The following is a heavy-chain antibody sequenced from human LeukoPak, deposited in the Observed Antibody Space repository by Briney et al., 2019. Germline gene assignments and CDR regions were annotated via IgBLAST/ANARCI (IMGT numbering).Heavy chain of an antibody. V-gene: IGHV3-11*04. CDR1: GFTFSDYY. Sequence: PGGSLRLSCAASGFTFSDYYMSWIRQAPGKGLEWVSYISSSGSTIYYADSVKGRFTISRDNAKNSLYLQMNSLRAEDTAVYYCASPHLKGFTIPGYWGQGTLVTVSS. CDR3: ASPHLKGFTIPGY. J-gene: IGHJ4*02. D-gene: IGHD3-3*01. CDR2: ISSSGSTI.